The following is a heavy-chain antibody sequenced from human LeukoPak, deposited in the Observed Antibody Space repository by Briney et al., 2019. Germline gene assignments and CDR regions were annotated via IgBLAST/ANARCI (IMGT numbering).Heavy chain of an antibody. Sequence: GGSLRLSCAASGFTFSDYSMNWVRQAPGKGLEWVSYISDSSSTIYYADSVKGRFIISRDNSKNSLYLQMSSLRAEDTAVYYCARDYGGWHYFDYWGQGTLVTVSS. CDR1: GFTFSDYS. CDR3: ARDYGGWHYFDY. V-gene: IGHV3-48*04. D-gene: IGHD6-19*01. J-gene: IGHJ4*02. CDR2: ISDSSSTI.